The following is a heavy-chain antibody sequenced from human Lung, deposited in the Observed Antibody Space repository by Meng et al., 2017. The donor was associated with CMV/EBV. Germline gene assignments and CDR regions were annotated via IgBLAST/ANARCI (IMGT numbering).Heavy chain of an antibody. CDR1: GDSITNHSW. CDR2: IPHRGSS. CDR3: LRRSGGSV. J-gene: IGHJ1*01. Sequence: VQLRGSGPALVKPSETLSLTCAVSGDSITNHSWWAWVRQPPGKGLEWIGEIPHRGSSAYNPSLKSRVSMSIDKSKNQFSLKLTSVTAADTAVYHCLRRSGGSVWGQGTLVTVSS. V-gene: IGHV4-4*02. D-gene: IGHD3-10*01.